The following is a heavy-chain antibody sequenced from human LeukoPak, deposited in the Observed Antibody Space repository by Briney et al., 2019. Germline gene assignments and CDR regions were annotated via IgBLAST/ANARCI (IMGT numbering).Heavy chain of an antibody. V-gene: IGHV4-4*07. CDR3: ARGVAAAGRGYYYYGMDV. D-gene: IGHD6-13*01. CDR1: GGSISSYH. CDR2: IYTSGST. Sequence: SETLSLTCTVSGGSISSYHWSWIRQPAGKGLEWIGRIYTSGSTNYNPSLKSRVTMSVDTSKNQFSLKLSSVTAADTAVYYCARGVAAAGRGYYYYGMDVWGQGTTVTVSS. J-gene: IGHJ6*02.